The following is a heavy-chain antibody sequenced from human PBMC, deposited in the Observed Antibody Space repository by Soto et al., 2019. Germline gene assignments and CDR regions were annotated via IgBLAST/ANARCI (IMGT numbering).Heavy chain of an antibody. CDR2: INRDGTST. Sequence: VGSLRLSCAASGFTFSNYWMYWVRQAPGKGLVWVSHINRDGTSTNYADSGEGRFTISRDNAKSTLYLQMNSLRAEDTAVYYCVGVSRPGPDSWGQGTLVTVSS. CDR1: GFTFSNYW. V-gene: IGHV3-74*01. CDR3: VGVSRPGPDS. D-gene: IGHD2-21*01. J-gene: IGHJ5*02.